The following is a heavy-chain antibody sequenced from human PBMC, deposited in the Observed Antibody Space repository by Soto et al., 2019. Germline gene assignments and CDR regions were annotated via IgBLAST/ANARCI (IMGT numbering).Heavy chain of an antibody. CDR1: GFSLSTSGVG. CDR3: ARTPIPSYFYGSGSSYFDL. V-gene: IGHV2-5*02. Sequence: QITLKESGPTLVKPTQTLTLTCTFSGFSLSTSGVGVGWIRQPPGKALEWLALIYWDDDKRYRPSLKSRLTITKDPSKNQVVLTMTNMDPVDTATYYCARTPIPSYFYGSGSSYFDLWGRGTLVTVSS. J-gene: IGHJ2*01. CDR2: IYWDDDK. D-gene: IGHD3-10*01.